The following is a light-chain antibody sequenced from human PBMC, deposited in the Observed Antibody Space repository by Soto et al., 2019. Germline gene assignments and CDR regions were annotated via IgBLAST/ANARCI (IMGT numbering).Light chain of an antibody. Sequence: QSALTQPRSVSGSPGQSVTISCTGTSSDVGGYNYVSWCQQHPDKAPKLMIYDVTKRPSGVPDRFSGSKSDNTASLTISGLQPDDEADYYCCSYAGTYTFVFGTGTKLTVL. CDR2: DVT. CDR1: SSDVGGYNY. CDR3: CSYAGTYTFV. J-gene: IGLJ1*01. V-gene: IGLV2-11*01.